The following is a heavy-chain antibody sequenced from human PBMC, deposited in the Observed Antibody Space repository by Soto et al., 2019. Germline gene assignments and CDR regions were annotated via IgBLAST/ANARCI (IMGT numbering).Heavy chain of an antibody. Sequence: QLHLEQSGAVVKKPGASVTVSCSASGYPVTAYYMHWVRQAPGRGLEWMGGINPATGAAKYTQTFQGRVTGTRDTATSTVFMELSGLTSEDTAVFYCARGGGVGVAGSAAFDMWGQGTLVTVSS. CDR1: GYPVTAYY. J-gene: IGHJ3*02. D-gene: IGHD3-3*01. V-gene: IGHV1-2*02. CDR2: INPATGAA. CDR3: ARGGGVGVAGSAAFDM.